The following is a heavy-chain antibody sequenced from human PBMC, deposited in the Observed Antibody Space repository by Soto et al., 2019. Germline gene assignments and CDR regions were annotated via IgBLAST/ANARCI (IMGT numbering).Heavy chain of an antibody. CDR1: GGTFSSYA. CDR2: IIPIFGTA. CDR3: ARDPQTIYGGNSATDY. Sequence: AVKVSCKASGGTFSSYAISWVRQAPGQGLEWMGGIIPIFGTANYAQKFQGRVTITADKSTSTAYMELSSLRSEDTAVYYCARDPQTIYGGNSATDYWGHGTLVTDSS. D-gene: IGHD4-17*01. V-gene: IGHV1-69*06. J-gene: IGHJ4*01.